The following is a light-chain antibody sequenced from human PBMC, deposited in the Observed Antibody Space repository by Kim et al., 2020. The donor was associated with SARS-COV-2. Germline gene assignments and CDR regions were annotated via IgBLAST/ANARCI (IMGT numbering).Light chain of an antibody. V-gene: IGLV2-8*01. CDR3: SSYAGTDNLL. Sequence: QSALTQSPSASGSPGQSVTISCTGTSSDVGGYNYVSWYKQNPGKAPKLIIYEVTKRPSGVPDRFSGSKSGNTASLTVSGLQAEDEADYYCSSYAGTDNLLFGGGTQLTVL. CDR2: EVT. J-gene: IGLJ3*02. CDR1: SSDVGGYNY.